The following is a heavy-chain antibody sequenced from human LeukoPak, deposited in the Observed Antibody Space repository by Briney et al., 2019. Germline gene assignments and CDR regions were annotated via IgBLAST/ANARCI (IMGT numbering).Heavy chain of an antibody. CDR2: IYYSGST. CDR3: ARGSAYYYY. Sequence: SETLSLTCTVSGGSIISYDWSWIRQPPGKGLEWIGYIYYSGSTDYNPSLKSRVTISVDMSKNQFSLKLTSATAADTAVYYCARGSAYYYYWGQGTLVTVSS. V-gene: IGHV4-59*08. J-gene: IGHJ4*02. CDR1: GGSIISYD. D-gene: IGHD4/OR15-4a*01.